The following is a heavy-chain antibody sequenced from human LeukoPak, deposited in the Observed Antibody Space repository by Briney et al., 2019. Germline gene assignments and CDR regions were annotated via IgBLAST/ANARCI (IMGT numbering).Heavy chain of an antibody. V-gene: IGHV4-59*08. Sequence: PSETLSLTCTVSGGSITSYYWSWIRQSRGKGLEWIGYIYYSGSSNYNPSLKSRVTISVDTSKNQFSLKLSSVTAVDTAVYYCAGRSYSSGFYYFDYWGQGTLVTVSS. CDR2: IYYSGSS. CDR3: AGRSYSSGFYYFDY. J-gene: IGHJ4*02. CDR1: GGSITSYY. D-gene: IGHD6-25*01.